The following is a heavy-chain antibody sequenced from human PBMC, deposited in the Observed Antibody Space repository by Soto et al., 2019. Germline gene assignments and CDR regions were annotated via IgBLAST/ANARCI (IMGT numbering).Heavy chain of an antibody. CDR2: IKQDGSDK. D-gene: IGHD6-19*01. V-gene: IGHV3-7*01. CDR3: AKDVTYSSGCAGY. Sequence: GGSLRLSCAASGFPFSSYWMSWVRQVPGKGLEWVANIKQDGSDKYYMDSVKGRFTISRDNAKNSLYLQMNSLRAGDTAVYHCAKDVTYSSGCAGYWGQGTLVTVSS. CDR1: GFPFSSYW. J-gene: IGHJ4*02.